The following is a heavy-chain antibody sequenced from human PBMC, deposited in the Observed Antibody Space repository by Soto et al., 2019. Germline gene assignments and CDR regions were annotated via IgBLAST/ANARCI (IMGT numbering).Heavy chain of an antibody. J-gene: IGHJ4*01. CDR2: INHSGST. Sequence: SETLSLTCAVYGWSFLGYYWSWIRQPPGKGLEWIGEINHSGSTNYNPSLKTRVTISVDTSKNQFSLKLSSVTAADTAVYYCARNSSSFGYYDDSGYYSFDYWGHGGLVTVS. CDR1: GWSFLGYY. CDR3: ARNSSSFGYYDDSGYYSFDY. D-gene: IGHD3-22*01. V-gene: IGHV4-34*01.